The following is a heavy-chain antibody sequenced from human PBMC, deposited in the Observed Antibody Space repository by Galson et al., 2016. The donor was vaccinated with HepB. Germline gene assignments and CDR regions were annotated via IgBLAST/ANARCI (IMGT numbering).Heavy chain of an antibody. J-gene: IGHJ4*02. CDR1: GGSMSASH. D-gene: IGHD3-22*01. Sequence: ETLSLTCTVSGGSMSASHWSWMRQPPGKGLEWIGYRYYRGNTQYNPSPQSRVTISVDTSKNQFSLKLSFLTAADPAVYYCARGGYYESSGYSGGFDYGGQGTLVTVSS. V-gene: IGHV4-59*12. CDR3: ARGGYYESSGYSGGFDY. CDR2: RYYRGNT.